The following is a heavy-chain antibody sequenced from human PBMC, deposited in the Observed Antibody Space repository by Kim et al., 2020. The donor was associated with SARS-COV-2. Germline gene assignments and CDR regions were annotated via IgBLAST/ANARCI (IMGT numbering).Heavy chain of an antibody. CDR3: ARGLGAGATNWFDP. D-gene: IGHD1-26*01. V-gene: IGHV1-8*01. CDR2: VNPNRGHT. CDR1: GYTFTTYD. Sequence: ASVKVSCKASGYTFTTYDINWVRQASGQGLEWMGWVNPNRGHTGYAQQFQGRVTMTSDTSINTAYMELSNLNSDDTAVYYCARGLGAGATNWFDPWGPGTLVIVSS. J-gene: IGHJ5*02.